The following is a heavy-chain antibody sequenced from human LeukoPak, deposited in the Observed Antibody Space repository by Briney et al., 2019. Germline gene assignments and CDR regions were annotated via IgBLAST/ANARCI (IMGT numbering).Heavy chain of an antibody. CDR3: TGTQHGELDY. V-gene: IGHV4-34*01. J-gene: IGHJ4*02. D-gene: IGHD1-7*01. CDR2: INHSGSN. Sequence: SETLTLTCAVYGGSFSGYYWTWIRQPPGKGLEWIGEINHSGSNNYNPSLKSRVTILVDTSKNQFSLQLTSVTAADTAVFYCTGTQHGELDYWGQGVLVTV. CDR1: GGSFSGYY.